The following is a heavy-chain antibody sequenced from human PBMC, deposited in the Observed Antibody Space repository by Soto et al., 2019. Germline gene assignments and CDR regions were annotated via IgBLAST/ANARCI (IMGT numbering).Heavy chain of an antibody. V-gene: IGHV3-11*03. D-gene: IGHD4-4*01. CDR2: ISSSSSYT. CDR1: PFSFSNYY. CDR3: ASRAPRDGYSYWHLDR. Sequence: LSCAASPFSFSNYYMSWIRQAPGKGLEWVSYISSSSSYTNYADSVTGRFTLSRDNAKNSLYLQMNSLRAEDTAVYYWASRAPRDGYSYWHLDRWGRGTLVTVPS. J-gene: IGHJ2*01.